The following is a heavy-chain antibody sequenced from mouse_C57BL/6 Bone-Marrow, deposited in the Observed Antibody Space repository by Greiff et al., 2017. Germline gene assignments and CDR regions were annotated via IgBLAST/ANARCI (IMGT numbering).Heavy chain of an antibody. J-gene: IGHJ3*01. CDR2: ISSGGSYT. CDR1: GFTFSSYG. D-gene: IGHD1-1*01. V-gene: IGHV5-6*01. Sequence: VQLKESGGDLVKPGGSLKLSCAASGFTFSSYGMSWVRQTPDKRLEWVATISSGGSYTYYPDSVKGRFTISRDNAKNTLYLQMSSLKSEDTAIYYCARQITTVVSPFAYWGQGTLVTVSA. CDR3: ARQITTVVSPFAY.